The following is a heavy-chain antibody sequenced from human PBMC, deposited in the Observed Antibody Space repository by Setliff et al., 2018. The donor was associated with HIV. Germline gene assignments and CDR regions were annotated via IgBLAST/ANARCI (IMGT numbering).Heavy chain of an antibody. CDR3: AKAQPYRD. D-gene: IGHD6-13*01. V-gene: IGHV3-43D*04. CDR1: GFTFDDYT. Sequence: GGSLRLSCAASGFTFDDYTMHWVRQAPGKGLEWISLISWNGGSKDYAESVKGRFTISRDNSKNSLYLQMNSLGAEDTAVYYCAKAQPYRDWGQGTLVTVSS. J-gene: IGHJ4*02. CDR2: ISWNGGSK.